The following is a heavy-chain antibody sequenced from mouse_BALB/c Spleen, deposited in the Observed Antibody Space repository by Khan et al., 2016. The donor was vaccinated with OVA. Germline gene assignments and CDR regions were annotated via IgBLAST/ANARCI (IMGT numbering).Heavy chain of an antibody. J-gene: IGHJ3*01. CDR1: GFNIKDYY. Sequence: VQLQQPGAELVRPGALVKLSCKASGFNIKDYYMNWVKQRPEQGLEWIGWIDPENGETIYDPKFQGKATIKVDTSSNTAYLQLSSLTSEDTAVYYCARRGYGNYWFAYWGQGTLVSVSA. CDR2: IDPENGET. V-gene: IGHV14-1*02. D-gene: IGHD2-1*01. CDR3: ARRGYGNYWFAY.